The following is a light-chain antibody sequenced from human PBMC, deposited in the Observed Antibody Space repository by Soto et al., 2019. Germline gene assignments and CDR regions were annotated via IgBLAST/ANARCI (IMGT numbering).Light chain of an antibody. Sequence: QSALTQPPSASGSPGQSVTISCTGTISDVGGYNYVSWHQQHPGKAPKLMYEVSNRPSGVSNRFSGSKSGNTASLTISGLQAEDEADYYCSSYTSSSTRVFGGGTKLTVL. V-gene: IGLV2-14*01. CDR1: ISDVGGYNY. CDR3: SSYTSSSTRV. J-gene: IGLJ3*02. CDR2: EVS.